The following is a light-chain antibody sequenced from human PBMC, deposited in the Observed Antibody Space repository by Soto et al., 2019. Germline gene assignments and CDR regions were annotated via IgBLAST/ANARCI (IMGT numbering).Light chain of an antibody. V-gene: IGKV1-5*01. CDR1: QSISSW. CDR3: QQYNSYSWT. J-gene: IGKJ1*01. CDR2: DAS. Sequence: DIQMTQSPSTVSASVGDRVTITCRASQSISSWLAWYQQKPGKAPKLLIYDASSLESGVPSRFSGSGSGTEFTLTISSLQPDDFATYYCQQYNSYSWTFXQGTKLDIK.